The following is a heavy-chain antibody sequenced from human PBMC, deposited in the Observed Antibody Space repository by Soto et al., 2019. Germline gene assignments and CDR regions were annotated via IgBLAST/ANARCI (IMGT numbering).Heavy chain of an antibody. CDR2: ISSNGGST. J-gene: IGHJ6*02. D-gene: IGHD6-6*01. CDR1: GFTFSSYA. V-gene: IGHV3-64*02. Sequence: PGGSLRLSCAASGFTFSSYAMHWVRQAPGKGLEYVSAISSNGGSTYYADSVKGRFTISRDNSKNTLYLQMGSLRAEDMAVYYCARGGYSSSSWDYYYGMDVWGQGTTVTVSS. CDR3: ARGGYSSSSWDYYYGMDV.